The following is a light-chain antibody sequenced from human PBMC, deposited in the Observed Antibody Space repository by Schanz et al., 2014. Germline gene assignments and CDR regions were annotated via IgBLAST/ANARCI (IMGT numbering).Light chain of an antibody. Sequence: EIVLTQSPATLSVSPGERATLSCRASQSFSSNLAWYQQKPGQAPRLLIYGASSRAIGIPARFSGSGSGTDFTLTISRLEPEDFAVFYCQQYHTSPYTFGQGTKLEIK. CDR2: GAS. J-gene: IGKJ2*01. V-gene: IGKV3-20*01. CDR1: QSFSSN. CDR3: QQYHTSPYT.